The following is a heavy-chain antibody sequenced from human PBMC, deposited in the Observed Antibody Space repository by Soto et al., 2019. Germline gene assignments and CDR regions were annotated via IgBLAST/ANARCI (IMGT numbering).Heavy chain of an antibody. CDR1: GFTFSSYG. V-gene: IGHV3-30*18. J-gene: IGHJ3*02. CDR3: AKGSDPSGLDAFDI. Sequence: PGGSLMLSSASSGFTFSSYGMHWVREGPGKGLELVAVISYDGSNKYYPDSVKGRFTISRDNSKNTLYLQMNSLRAEDTAVYYCAKGSDPSGLDAFDIWGPGTIVHVPS. CDR2: ISYDGSNK. D-gene: IGHD1-26*01.